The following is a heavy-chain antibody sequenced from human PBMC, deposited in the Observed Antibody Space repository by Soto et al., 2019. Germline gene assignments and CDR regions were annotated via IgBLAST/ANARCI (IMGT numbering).Heavy chain of an antibody. CDR1: GFSLSTIGLG. V-gene: IGHV2-5*02. D-gene: IGHD3-16*02. CDR2: IYWDDDK. Sequence: PTLVNATQTRTLTCTFSGFSLSTIGLGVAWIRQPPGKALEWLAIIYWDDDKRYSPSLRSRLAITKDTSKNQVALIMTSLDPVDTATYYCAHIMITFGGVIALDAFDIWGQGTMVTVSS. J-gene: IGHJ3*02. CDR3: AHIMITFGGVIALDAFDI.